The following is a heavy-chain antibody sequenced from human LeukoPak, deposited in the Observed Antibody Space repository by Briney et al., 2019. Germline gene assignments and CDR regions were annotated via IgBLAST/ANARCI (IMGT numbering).Heavy chain of an antibody. CDR1: GGTFSSYA. V-gene: IGHV1-69*04. CDR2: IIPVLGMP. J-gene: IGHJ4*02. Sequence: SVKVSCKASGGTFSSYAMSWVRKAPGQGLEWMGRIIPVLGMPDYAQKFQGRVTISADKSTSTAYMELSSLRSDDTAVYYCARAGGGRSPSFDYWGQGTLVTVSS. D-gene: IGHD1-14*01. CDR3: ARAGGGRSPSFDY.